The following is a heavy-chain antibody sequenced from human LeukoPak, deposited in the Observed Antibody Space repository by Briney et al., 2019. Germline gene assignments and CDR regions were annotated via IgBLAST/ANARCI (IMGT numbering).Heavy chain of an antibody. CDR3: ARGQGHVLMVYAIRYSYYFDY. CDR1: GYTFTSYG. D-gene: IGHD2-8*01. V-gene: IGHV1-18*01. Sequence: ASVKVSCKASGYTFTSYGISWVRQAPGQGLEWMGWISAYNGNTNYAQKLQGRVTMTTDTSTSTAYMELRSLRSDDTAVYYCARGQGHVLMVYAIRYSYYFDYWGQGTLVTVSS. CDR2: ISAYNGNT. J-gene: IGHJ4*02.